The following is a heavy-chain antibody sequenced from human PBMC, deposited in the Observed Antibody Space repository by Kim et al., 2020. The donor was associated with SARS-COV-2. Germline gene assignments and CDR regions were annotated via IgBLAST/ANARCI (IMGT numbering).Heavy chain of an antibody. CDR1: GGSISSSNW. Sequence: SETLSLTCAVSGGSISSSNWWSWVRQPPGKGLEWIGEIYHSGSTNYNPSLKSRVTISVDKSKNQFSLKLSSVTAADTAVYYCARVEVGWLRLAGAFDIWGQGTMVTVSS. CDR2: IYHSGST. J-gene: IGHJ3*02. D-gene: IGHD5-12*01. CDR3: ARVEVGWLRLAGAFDI. V-gene: IGHV4-4*02.